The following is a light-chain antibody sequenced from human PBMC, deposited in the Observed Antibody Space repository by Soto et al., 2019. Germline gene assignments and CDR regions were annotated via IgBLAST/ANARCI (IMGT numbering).Light chain of an antibody. CDR3: QQYASSPLT. V-gene: IGKV3-20*01. CDR2: GAS. J-gene: IGKJ4*01. CDR1: QSVSKNY. Sequence: EIVLTQSTGTLSLSPGERGTLSCRASQSVSKNYLAWYQQKPGQAPRLLIYGASSRATGIPDRFSGSGSGTDFTLTISKLEPEDFAVYSCQQYASSPLTFGGGTKAEIK.